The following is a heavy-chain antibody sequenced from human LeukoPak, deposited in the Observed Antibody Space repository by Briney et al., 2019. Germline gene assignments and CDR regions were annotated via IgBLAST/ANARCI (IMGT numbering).Heavy chain of an antibody. V-gene: IGHV4-34*01. J-gene: IGHJ6*03. D-gene: IGHD1-26*01. CDR3: ASQGHHGKIVGTTLSYFYMDV. CDR2: INHSGST. CDR1: GGSFSGYY. Sequence: SETLSLTCAVYGGSFSGYYWSWIHQPPGKGLEWIGEINHSGSTNYNPSLKSRATISVDTSKNQFSLKLSSVTAADTAFYYCASQGHHGKIVGTTLSYFYMDVWGKGTTVTVSS.